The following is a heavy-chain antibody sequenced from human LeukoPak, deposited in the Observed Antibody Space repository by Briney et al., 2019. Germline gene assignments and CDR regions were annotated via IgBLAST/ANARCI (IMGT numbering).Heavy chain of an antibody. D-gene: IGHD5-24*01. CDR2: ISTSGST. Sequence: KTSETLSLTCTVSGGSISSYYWNWIRQPAGKGLEWIGRISTSGSTVYNPSLKSRVTMSLATSKNQFSLQLNSVTPEDTAVYYCAREAEITRFDYWGQGTLVTVSS. CDR1: GGSISSYY. J-gene: IGHJ4*02. V-gene: IGHV4-4*07. CDR3: AREAEITRFDY.